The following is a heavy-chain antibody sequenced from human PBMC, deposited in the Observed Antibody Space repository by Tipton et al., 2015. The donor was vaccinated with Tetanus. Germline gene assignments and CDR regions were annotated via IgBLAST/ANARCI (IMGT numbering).Heavy chain of an antibody. CDR3: ASTSYHILTGDPTDS. J-gene: IGHJ4*02. CDR1: GGSISSGGYY. CDR2: IYYSGST. Sequence: TLSLTCTVSGGSISSGGYYWSWIRQHPGKGLEWIGYIYYSGSTYYNPSLKSRVTISVDTSKNQFSLNLTSVTAADTAVYYCASTSYHILTGDPTDSWGQGILVTVSS. D-gene: IGHD3-9*01. V-gene: IGHV4-31*03.